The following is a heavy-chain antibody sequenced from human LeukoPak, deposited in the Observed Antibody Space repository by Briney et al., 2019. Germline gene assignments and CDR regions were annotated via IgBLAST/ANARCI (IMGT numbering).Heavy chain of an antibody. J-gene: IGHJ4*02. D-gene: IGHD4-23*01. V-gene: IGHV3-53*01. CDR1: GFTVRSNY. CDR2: IYSGGST. CDR3: AREGAVGGLFDY. Sequence: PGGSLRLSCAASGFTVRSNYMSGVRQAPAKGLEWVSVIYSGGSTYYPDPVKGRFTISRDTTKNTLYLQMNSLRAEDTAVYYCAREGAVGGLFDYWGQGTLVTVSS.